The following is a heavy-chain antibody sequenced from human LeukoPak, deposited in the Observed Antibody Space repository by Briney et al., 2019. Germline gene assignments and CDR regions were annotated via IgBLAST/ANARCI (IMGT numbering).Heavy chain of an antibody. J-gene: IGHJ2*01. Sequence: GGSLILSCGASGFTFSSYGMHWVRQAPGKGLERVAVISYDGSNKYYVDSVKDRFTISRDNSKNTLYLQMNSLRAEDTAVYYCAKERLWFGSGPLYWYFDLWGRGTLVTVSS. CDR2: ISYDGSNK. V-gene: IGHV3-30*18. D-gene: IGHD3-10*01. CDR3: AKERLWFGSGPLYWYFDL. CDR1: GFTFSSYG.